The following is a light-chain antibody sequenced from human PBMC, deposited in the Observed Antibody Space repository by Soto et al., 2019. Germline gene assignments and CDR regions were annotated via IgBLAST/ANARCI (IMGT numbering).Light chain of an antibody. V-gene: IGLV2-23*02. Sequence: QSVLTQPASASGSPGQSITISCTGTSSVVGSYNLVSWYQQHPGKAPKVMIYEVIKRPSGVPNRFSGSKSGYTASLTISGLQAEDEADYHCCSYAGGSTYVFGTGTKVTVL. CDR3: CSYAGGSTYV. CDR2: EVI. CDR1: SSVVGSYNL. J-gene: IGLJ1*01.